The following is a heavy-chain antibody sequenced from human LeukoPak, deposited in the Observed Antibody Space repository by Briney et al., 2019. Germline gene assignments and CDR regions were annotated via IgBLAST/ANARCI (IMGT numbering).Heavy chain of an antibody. V-gene: IGHV4-34*01. Sequence: SETLSLTCAVYGGSFSGYYWSWIRQPPGKGLEWIGEINHSGSTNYNPSLKSRVTISVDTSKNQFSLKLSSVTAADTAVYYCARGRVPPYNWNYVRGLSWYFDLWGRGTLVTLSS. J-gene: IGHJ2*01. CDR3: ARGRVPPYNWNYVRGLSWYFDL. CDR2: INHSGST. D-gene: IGHD1-7*01. CDR1: GGSFSGYY.